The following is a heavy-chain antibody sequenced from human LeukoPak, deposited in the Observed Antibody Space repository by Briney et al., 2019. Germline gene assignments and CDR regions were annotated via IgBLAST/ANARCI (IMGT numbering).Heavy chain of an antibody. V-gene: IGHV3-7*04. D-gene: IGHD5-24*01. CDR3: TRVGYIDEGIDY. J-gene: IGHJ4*02. CDR1: GFPFSSYW. CDR2: IKQDGSKK. Sequence: GGSLRLSCVASGFPFSSYWMTWIRQAPGKGLEWVANIKQDGSKKSYVDSVKGRFTISRDNAKNSLYLQMSSLRAEDTAIYYCTRVGYIDEGIDYWGQGTLVTVSS.